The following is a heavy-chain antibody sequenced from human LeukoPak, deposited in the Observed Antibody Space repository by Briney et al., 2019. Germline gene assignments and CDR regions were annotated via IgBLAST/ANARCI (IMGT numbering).Heavy chain of an antibody. CDR3: AKDQPTIYYMDV. CDR1: GFTFSSYA. J-gene: IGHJ6*03. V-gene: IGHV3-23*01. Sequence: GGSLRLSCAASGFTFSSYAMSWVRQAPAKGLEWVSNISGSGRGSTTYYADSVKGRFTISRDNSKNTLYLQMNSLRAEDTAVYYCAKDQPTIYYMDVWGKGTTVTVSS. D-gene: IGHD2-2*01. CDR2: ISGSGRGSTT.